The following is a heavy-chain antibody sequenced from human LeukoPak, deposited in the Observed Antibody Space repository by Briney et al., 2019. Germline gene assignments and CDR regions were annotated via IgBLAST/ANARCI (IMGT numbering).Heavy chain of an antibody. CDR2: IYPGDSDT. Sequence: GESLKISCKDSGYNFLTHWIGWVRQMPGEGLEWMGIIYPGDSDTRYSPSFHGQVTFSVDKSIRTAYLQWSSLQASDTAMYYCATAPSTSRDAFDIWGQGTMVTVSS. J-gene: IGHJ3*02. V-gene: IGHV5-51*01. CDR3: ATAPSTSRDAFDI. CDR1: GYNFLTHW. D-gene: IGHD1-1*01.